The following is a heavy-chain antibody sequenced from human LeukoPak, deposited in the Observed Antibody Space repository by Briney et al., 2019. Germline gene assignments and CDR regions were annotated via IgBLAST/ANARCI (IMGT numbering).Heavy chain of an antibody. D-gene: IGHD2-2*01. Sequence: ASVTVSCKASGYTFTGYYMHWVRQAPGQGLEGMGWINPNSGGTNYAQKFQGRVTMTRDTSISTAYMELSRLRSDDTAVYYCASWQVVPAANDYWGQGTLVAVSS. V-gene: IGHV1-2*02. J-gene: IGHJ4*02. CDR1: GYTFTGYY. CDR3: ASWQVVPAANDY. CDR2: INPNSGGT.